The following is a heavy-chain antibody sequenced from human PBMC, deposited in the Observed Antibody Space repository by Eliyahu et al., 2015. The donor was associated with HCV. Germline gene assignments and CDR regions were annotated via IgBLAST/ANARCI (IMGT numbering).Heavy chain of an antibody. CDR2: IIPILGIA. CDR3: ARGDLGGYNWFDP. Sequence: VSCKASGGTFSSYTISWVRQAPGQGLEWMGRIIPILGIANYAQKFQGRVTITADKSTSTAYMELSSLRSEDTAVYYCARGDLGGYNWFDPWGQGTLVTVSS. CDR1: GGTFSSYT. D-gene: IGHD2-15*01. V-gene: IGHV1-69*02. J-gene: IGHJ5*02.